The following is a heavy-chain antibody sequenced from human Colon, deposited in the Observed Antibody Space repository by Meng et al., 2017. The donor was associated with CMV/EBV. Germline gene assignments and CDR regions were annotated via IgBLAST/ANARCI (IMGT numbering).Heavy chain of an antibody. CDR3: EFRYDRSGDYY. D-gene: IGHD3-22*01. J-gene: IGHJ4*02. Sequence: GESLKISCAASGFTFSSYSMNWVRQAPGKGLEWVSSISSSSSYIYYADSVKGRFTISRGNAENTVFLQMSSLRVEDTAVYYCEFRYDRSGDYYWGQGTLVTVSS. CDR1: GFTFSSYS. CDR2: ISSSSSYI. V-gene: IGHV3-21*01.